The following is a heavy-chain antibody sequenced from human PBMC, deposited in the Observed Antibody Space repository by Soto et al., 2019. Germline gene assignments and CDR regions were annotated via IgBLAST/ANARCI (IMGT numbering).Heavy chain of an antibody. V-gene: IGHV4-39*01. Sequence: QLQLQESGPGLVKPSETLSLTCTVSGGSISSSSFHWVWIRQPPGKGLEGIGSIYYSGSNYYSPSLKRRVTISVDTSKKQFSLKLSSVTAADTAVYYCARRERAAGTDWWFDPWGQGTLVTVSS. D-gene: IGHD6-13*01. J-gene: IGHJ5*02. CDR1: GGSISSSSFH. CDR2: IYYSGSN. CDR3: ARRERAAGTDWWFDP.